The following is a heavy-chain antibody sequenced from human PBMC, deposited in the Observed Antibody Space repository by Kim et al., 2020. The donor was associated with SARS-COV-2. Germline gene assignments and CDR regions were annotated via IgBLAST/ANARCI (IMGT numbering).Heavy chain of an antibody. V-gene: IGHV1-3*01. Sequence: ASVKVSCKASGYTFTNYAMHWVRQAPGQRLEWMGWINAGNGNTKYSQNFQGRVTITRDTSATTAYMELSSLRSEDTAVYYCARTDMRDVDQRDYWGQGTLVTVSS. CDR3: ARTDMRDVDQRDY. D-gene: IGHD5-12*01. CDR1: GYTFTNYA. J-gene: IGHJ4*02. CDR2: INAGNGNT.